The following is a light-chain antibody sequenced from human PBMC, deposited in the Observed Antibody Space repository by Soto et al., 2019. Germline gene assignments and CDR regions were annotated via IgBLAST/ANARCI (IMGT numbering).Light chain of an antibody. Sequence: EIVLTQSPATLSLSPGERATLSCRASQSVRSYLAWYQQKPGQAPRLLIYDASNRATGIPARFSGSGSATDFTLIISSLEPEDFAVYYCQQRSSWPLTFGGGTKVEIK. V-gene: IGKV3-11*01. CDR1: QSVRSY. J-gene: IGKJ4*01. CDR3: QQRSSWPLT. CDR2: DAS.